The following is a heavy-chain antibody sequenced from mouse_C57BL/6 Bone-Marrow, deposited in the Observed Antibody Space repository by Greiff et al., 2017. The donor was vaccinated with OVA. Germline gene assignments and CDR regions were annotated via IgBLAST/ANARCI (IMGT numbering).Heavy chain of an antibody. CDR1: GYTFTSYW. D-gene: IGHD5-1-1*01. CDR2: IYPGSGST. V-gene: IGHV1-55*01. CDR3: AGEICRYFDV. Sequence: QVQLKQPGAELVKPGASVKMSCKASGYTFTSYWITWVKQRPGQGLEWIGDIYPGSGSTKYNEKVTSKATLTVDTSSSTAYLQISSRTSEDYAANYCAGEICRYFDVWGTGTTVTVSS. J-gene: IGHJ1*03.